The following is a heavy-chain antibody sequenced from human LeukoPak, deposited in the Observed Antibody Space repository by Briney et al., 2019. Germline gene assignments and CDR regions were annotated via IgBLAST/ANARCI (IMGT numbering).Heavy chain of an antibody. J-gene: IGHJ4*02. D-gene: IGHD3-22*01. CDR2: IYYTGST. V-gene: IGHV4-39*01. Sequence: SETLSLTCTVSGVSISTSIYYWGWIRQPPGKGLERIGSIYYTGSTYYNPSLKKRVTISVDTSKNQLSLKLRSVTAADTAVYYCARQTTGGYSRSSGRFDYWGQGTLVTVSS. CDR1: GVSISTSIYY. CDR3: ARQTTGGYSRSSGRFDY.